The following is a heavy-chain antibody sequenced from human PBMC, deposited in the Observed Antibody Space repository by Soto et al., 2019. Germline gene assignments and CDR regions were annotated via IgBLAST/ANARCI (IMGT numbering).Heavy chain of an antibody. CDR3: AKREYYDILTGSDYYYGMDV. D-gene: IGHD3-9*01. CDR2: ISYDGSNK. CDR1: GFTFSSYG. V-gene: IGHV3-30*18. Sequence: AGGSLRLSCAASGFTFSSYGMHWVRQAPGKGLEWVAVISYDGSNKYYADSVKGRFTISRDNSKNTLYLQMNSLRAEDTAVYYCAKREYYDILTGSDYYYGMDVWGQGTTVTVSS. J-gene: IGHJ6*02.